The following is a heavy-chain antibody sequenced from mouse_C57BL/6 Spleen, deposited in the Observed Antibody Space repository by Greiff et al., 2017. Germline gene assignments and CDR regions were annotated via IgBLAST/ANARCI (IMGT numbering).Heavy chain of an antibody. CDR1: GYTFTSYW. CDR3: ARSADYDRYFDV. CDR2: IDPSDSYT. Sequence: VQLQQPGAELVLPGASVTLSCKASGYTFTSYWMHWVKQRPGQGLEWIGEIDPSDSYTTYNQNVKGKSTLTVDKSSSTAYMQLSSLTSEDSAVYYCARSADYDRYFDVWGTGTTVTVSS. V-gene: IGHV1-69*01. D-gene: IGHD2-4*01. J-gene: IGHJ1*03.